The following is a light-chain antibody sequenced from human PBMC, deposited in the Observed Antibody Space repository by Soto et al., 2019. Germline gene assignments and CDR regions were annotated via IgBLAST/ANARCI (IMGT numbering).Light chain of an antibody. V-gene: IGLV3-21*02. CDR1: NIGIKT. J-gene: IGLJ2*01. CDR3: QVWDSSSDHPV. CDR2: VDS. Sequence: SSELTQPPSVSVAPGQTARITCGGNNIGIKTVHWYQQKPRQAPVLVVHVDSDRPSGIPERFSGSNSGNTATLTISRVEAGDEADFYCQVWDSSSDHPVFGGGTKLTV.